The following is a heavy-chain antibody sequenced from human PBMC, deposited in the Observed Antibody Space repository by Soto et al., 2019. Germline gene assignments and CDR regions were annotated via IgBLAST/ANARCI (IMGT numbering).Heavy chain of an antibody. Sequence: QVQLVQSGAEVKKPGASVTVSCKASGYTFSRHGISWVRQAPGQGLEWMAWSGNTNYAQKFQGRLTLTTNPSTRTAYMVVRSLRSDDTAVYDCARGADNFSSGYYYEYWGQGALVTVS. CDR1: GYTFSRHG. D-gene: IGHD3-3*01. J-gene: IGHJ4*02. V-gene: IGHV1-18*04. CDR3: ARGADNFSSGYYYEY. CDR2: SGNT.